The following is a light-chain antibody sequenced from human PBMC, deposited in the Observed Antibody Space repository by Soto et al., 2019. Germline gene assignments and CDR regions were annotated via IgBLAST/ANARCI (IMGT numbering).Light chain of an antibody. V-gene: IGKV3-11*01. J-gene: IGKJ4*02. CDR1: QTVTN. CDR2: HAS. CDR3: QQYSSWLRS. Sequence: EVVLTQSPATLSLSPGEGASLSCRASQTVTNLAWYQHTPGQAPRLLIYHASTSATGIPARFSGSGSGTDFPLSSSSLEPEDFAVYYCQQYSSWLRSFGGGTKVEIK.